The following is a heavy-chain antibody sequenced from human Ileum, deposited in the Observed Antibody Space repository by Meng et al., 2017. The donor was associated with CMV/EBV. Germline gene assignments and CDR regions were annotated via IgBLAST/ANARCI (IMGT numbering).Heavy chain of an antibody. Sequence: QVQLVQSGAEVKKPGASVKVSCKASGYTFTSYAIHWVRQAPGQRLEWMGWINVGNGNTKYSQKFQDRVTFTRDTSANTAYMEMRSLRSEDTAVYYCARIESGAHFDSWGQGTLVTVSS. CDR2: INVGNGNT. CDR3: ARIESGAHFDS. J-gene: IGHJ4*02. CDR1: GYTFTSYA. V-gene: IGHV1-3*01. D-gene: IGHD4-17*01.